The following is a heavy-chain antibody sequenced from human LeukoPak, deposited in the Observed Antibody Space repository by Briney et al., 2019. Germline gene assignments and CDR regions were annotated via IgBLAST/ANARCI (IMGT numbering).Heavy chain of an antibody. Sequence: SETLSLTCAVYGGSFSGYYWSWIRQPPGKGLEWIGEINHSGSTNYNPSLKSRVTISVDTSKNQFSLKLSSVTAADTAVYYCARGRLAAAGTYYYYGVDVWGQGTTVTVSS. J-gene: IGHJ6*02. CDR1: GGSFSGYY. CDR3: ARGRLAAAGTYYYYGVDV. D-gene: IGHD6-13*01. CDR2: INHSGST. V-gene: IGHV4-34*01.